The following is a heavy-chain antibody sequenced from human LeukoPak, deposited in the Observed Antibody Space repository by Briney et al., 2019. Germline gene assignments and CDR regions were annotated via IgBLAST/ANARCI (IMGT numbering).Heavy chain of an antibody. J-gene: IGHJ5*02. CDR2: IYYSGST. V-gene: IGHV4-31*03. CDR1: GGSINSGGYY. D-gene: IGHD2-21*02. Sequence: SETLSLTCTVSGGSINSGGYYWSWIRQHPGKGLEWIGYIYYSGSTYYNPSLKSRVTISVDTSKNQFSLKLSSVTAADTAVYYCAAIVVVTHPFDPWGQGTLVTVSS. CDR3: AAIVVVTHPFDP.